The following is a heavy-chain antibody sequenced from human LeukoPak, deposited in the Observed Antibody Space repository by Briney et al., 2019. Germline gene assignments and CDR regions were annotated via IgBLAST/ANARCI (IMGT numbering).Heavy chain of an antibody. J-gene: IGHJ4*02. V-gene: IGHV3-30*02. Sequence: GGSLRLSCAASGFTFSSYGMHWVRQAPGKGLEWVAFIQYDGSNEYYAASVKGRFTISRDNAKNTIYLQMNSLRSEDTAVYYCAKGGVLRYFDWLFKNFDYWGQGTLVTVSS. D-gene: IGHD3-9*01. CDR3: AKGGVLRYFDWLFKNFDY. CDR2: IQYDGSNE. CDR1: GFTFSSYG.